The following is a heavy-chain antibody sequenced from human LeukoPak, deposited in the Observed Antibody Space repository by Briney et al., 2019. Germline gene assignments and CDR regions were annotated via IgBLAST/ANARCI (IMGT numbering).Heavy chain of an antibody. D-gene: IGHD6-13*01. V-gene: IGHV3-30*18. CDR1: GFTFSSYA. CDR3: AKGYGSSWYLFDY. Sequence: GGSLRLSCVASGFTFSSYAIHWVRQAPGKGLEWVAVITYDGSNKYYADSVQGRFTISRDNSKNTLFLQMNSLRPEDTAVYYCAKGYGSSWYLFDYWGQGTLVTVSS. CDR2: ITYDGSNK. J-gene: IGHJ4*02.